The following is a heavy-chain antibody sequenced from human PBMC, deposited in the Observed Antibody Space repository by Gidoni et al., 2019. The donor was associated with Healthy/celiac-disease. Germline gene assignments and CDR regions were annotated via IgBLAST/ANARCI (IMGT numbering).Heavy chain of an antibody. CDR3: ATTWGYSSSSEDAFDI. Sequence: QVQLVQSGAEVMEPGSSVKVSCKASGGPFRSYAISWVRQAPGQWLEWMGGIIPICGTANYAQKFQGRVTITADESTSTAYMELSSLRSEDTAVYYCATTWGYSSSSEDAFDIWGQGTMVTVSS. V-gene: IGHV1-69*01. CDR1: GGPFRSYA. CDR2: IIPICGTA. D-gene: IGHD6-6*01. J-gene: IGHJ3*02.